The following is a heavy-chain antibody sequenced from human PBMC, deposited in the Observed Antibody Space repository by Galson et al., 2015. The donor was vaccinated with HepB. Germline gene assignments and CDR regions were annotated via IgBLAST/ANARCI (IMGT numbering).Heavy chain of an antibody. D-gene: IGHD7-27*01. CDR2: IDPTSGYI. Sequence: SLRLSCAASGFTFSDYYMSWIGQAPGKGLEWLSYIDPTSGYIMYADSVKGRFTISRDNAKNSLYLQMNSLTAEDTALYYCARDWNWGLDYWGQGTLVTVSS. CDR3: ARDWNWGLDY. CDR1: GFTFSDYY. J-gene: IGHJ4*02. V-gene: IGHV3-11*05.